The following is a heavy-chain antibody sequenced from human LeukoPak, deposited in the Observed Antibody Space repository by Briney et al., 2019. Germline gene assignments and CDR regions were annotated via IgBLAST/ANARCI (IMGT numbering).Heavy chain of an antibody. CDR1: GLTFTSYG. D-gene: IGHD6-19*01. CDR3: AKDPGSDGWSYFDY. Sequence: GGSLRLSCAASGLTFTSYGMHWVRQPPGKGLEWAACVRNDGNNKYYVDSVKGRFTISRDNSKNTLYLQMNSLRVEDTAVYYCAKDPGSDGWSYFDYWGPGTLVTVSS. CDR2: VRNDGNNK. V-gene: IGHV3-30*02. J-gene: IGHJ4*02.